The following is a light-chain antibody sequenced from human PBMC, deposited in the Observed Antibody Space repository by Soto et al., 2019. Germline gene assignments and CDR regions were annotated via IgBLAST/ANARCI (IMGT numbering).Light chain of an antibody. CDR2: ENY. V-gene: IGLV1-51*02. CDR1: SSNIGKNY. Sequence: QSVLTQPPSVSAAPGQKVTISCSGSSSNIGKNYVSWYQQLPGTTPKLLIHENYKRPSGIPDRFSGSKSATSATLGITGLQTGDEADYYGVTWDSSLRAVVFGGGTKVTVL. CDR3: VTWDSSLRAVV. J-gene: IGLJ2*01.